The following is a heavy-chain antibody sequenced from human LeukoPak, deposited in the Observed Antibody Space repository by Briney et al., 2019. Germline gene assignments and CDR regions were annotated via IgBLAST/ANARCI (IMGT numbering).Heavy chain of an antibody. CDR2: ISSSGSTI. D-gene: IGHD1-1*01. Sequence: GGSLRLSCAASGFTFSDYYMSWIRQAPGKGLEWVSYISSSGSTIYYADSVKGRFTISRDNAKNSLYLQMNSLRAEDTAVYYCARDKIEGPTKLDCWGQGILVTVSS. CDR3: ARDKIEGPTKLDC. V-gene: IGHV3-11*04. J-gene: IGHJ4*02. CDR1: GFTFSDYY.